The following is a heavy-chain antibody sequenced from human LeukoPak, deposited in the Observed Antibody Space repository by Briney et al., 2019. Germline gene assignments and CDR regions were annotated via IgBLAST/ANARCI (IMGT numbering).Heavy chain of an antibody. Sequence: GGSLRLSCVTSGFTFTNYAIHWVRQAPGKGLEWVAVVSYDGDNEHYADSVKGRFTISRDNSKNTLYLEMDSLRTEDTAVYYCAKDRQQWLVPYYFDYWGQGTLVTVSS. V-gene: IGHV3-30-3*01. CDR1: GFTFTNYA. J-gene: IGHJ4*02. CDR2: VSYDGDNE. D-gene: IGHD6-19*01. CDR3: AKDRQQWLVPYYFDY.